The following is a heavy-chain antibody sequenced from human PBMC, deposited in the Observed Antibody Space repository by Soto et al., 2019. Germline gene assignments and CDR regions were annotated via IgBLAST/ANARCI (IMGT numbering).Heavy chain of an antibody. CDR3: AVGIRYFDWLLDY. Sequence: SETLSLTCAVYGGSFSGYYGSWIRQPPGKGLEWIGEINHSGSTNYNPSLKSRVTISVDTSKNQFSLKLSSVTAADTAVYYCAVGIRYFDWLLDYWGQGTLVTVSS. CDR2: INHSGST. J-gene: IGHJ4*02. V-gene: IGHV4-34*01. CDR1: GGSFSGYY. D-gene: IGHD3-9*01.